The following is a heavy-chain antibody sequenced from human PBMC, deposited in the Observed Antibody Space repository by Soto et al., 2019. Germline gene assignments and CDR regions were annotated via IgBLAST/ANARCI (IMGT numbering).Heavy chain of an antibody. Sequence: GGSLRLSCAASGFTFSNYWMTWVRQAPGKGLEWVANIREDGSEKNCVDSVKGRFTISRDNAKNSLYLQMNSLRAEDTAVYYCATDYSPSRSGIFYDAFDIWGQGTMVTVSS. CDR3: ATDYSPSRSGIFYDAFDI. CDR2: IREDGSEK. V-gene: IGHV3-7*01. J-gene: IGHJ3*02. CDR1: GFTFSNYW. D-gene: IGHD3-10*01.